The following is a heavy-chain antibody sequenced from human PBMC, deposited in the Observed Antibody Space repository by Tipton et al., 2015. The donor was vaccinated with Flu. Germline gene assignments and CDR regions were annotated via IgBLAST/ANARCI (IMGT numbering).Heavy chain of an antibody. CDR3: ARCSTPDNDAFDI. Sequence: TLSLTCTVSGGSVSSGSYYWSWIRQPPGKGLEWIGYIYYSGSTNYNPSLKSRVTISVDTSKNQFSLKLSSVTAADTAVYYCARCSTPDNDAFDIWVQGTMVTVSS. V-gene: IGHV4-61*01. CDR1: GGSVSSGSYY. J-gene: IGHJ3*02. CDR2: IYYSGST. D-gene: IGHD2-2*01.